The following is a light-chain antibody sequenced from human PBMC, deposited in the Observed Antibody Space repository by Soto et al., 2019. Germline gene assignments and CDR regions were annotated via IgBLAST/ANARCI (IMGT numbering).Light chain of an antibody. Sequence: DIQMTQSPSTLSASVGDRVTITCRASQSVRGSLAWYQQQPGKAPKLLIYDVSNLESGVPSRFSAFGSGTEFTLSISILQPDDFGTYSCQQFYMGWTFGQGTRVDLK. V-gene: IGKV1-5*01. CDR2: DVS. CDR3: QQFYMGWT. J-gene: IGKJ1*01. CDR1: QSVRGS.